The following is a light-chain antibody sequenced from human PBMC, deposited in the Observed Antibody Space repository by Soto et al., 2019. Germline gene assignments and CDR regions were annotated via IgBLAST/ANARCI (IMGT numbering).Light chain of an antibody. CDR3: QQYDSSPRT. J-gene: IGKJ1*01. Sequence: EIVMTQSPATLSVSPGERATLSCRASQSVSNNYLAWYQQKPGQAPRLLIYRTSTRATGIPDRFSGSGSGTDFALTISRLEPEDFAVYWCQQYDSSPRTFGQGTKVDIK. V-gene: IGKV3-20*01. CDR2: RTS. CDR1: QSVSNNY.